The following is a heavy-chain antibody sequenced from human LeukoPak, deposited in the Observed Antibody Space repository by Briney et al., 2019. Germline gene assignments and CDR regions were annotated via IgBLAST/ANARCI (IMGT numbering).Heavy chain of an antibody. CDR2: IYYSGST. CDR3: ARGLKYQLPGGYYYYYMDV. D-gene: IGHD2-2*01. J-gene: IGHJ6*03. CDR1: GGSISSYY. Sequence: SETLSLTCTVSGGSISSYYWSWIRQPPGKGLEWIGYIYYSGSTNYNPSLKSRVTISVDTSKNQFSLKLSSVTAADTAVYYCARGLKYQLPGGYYYYYMDVWGKGTTVTVSS. V-gene: IGHV4-59*01.